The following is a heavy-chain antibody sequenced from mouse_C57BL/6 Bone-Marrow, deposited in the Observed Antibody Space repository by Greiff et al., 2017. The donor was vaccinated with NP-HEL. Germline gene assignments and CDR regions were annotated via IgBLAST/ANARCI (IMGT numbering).Heavy chain of an antibody. CDR2: INPSNGGT. V-gene: IGHV1-53*01. Sequence: QVQLQQPGTELVKPGASVKLSCKASGYTFTSYWMHWVKQRPGQGLEWIGNINPSNGGTNYNEKFKSKATLTVDKSSSTAYIQRSSLTSEDSAVYYCARFMMGDYGGDYWGQGTTLTVSS. J-gene: IGHJ2*01. D-gene: IGHD2-3*01. CDR3: ARFMMGDYGGDY. CDR1: GYTFTSYW.